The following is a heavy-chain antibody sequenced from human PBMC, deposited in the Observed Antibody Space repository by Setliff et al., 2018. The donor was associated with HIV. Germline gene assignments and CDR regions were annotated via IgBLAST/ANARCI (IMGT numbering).Heavy chain of an antibody. CDR3: ARDLSYDYDRSSDTFDY. D-gene: IGHD3-22*01. J-gene: IGHJ4*02. V-gene: IGHV3-74*03. CDR1: GFTFSPYW. Sequence: GGSLRLSCAASGFTFSPYWMHWVRQAPGKGLVWVSRINSDGTSTTYADSVKGRFTISRDNAKNTLYLQMNSLRAEDTAVYYCARDLSYDYDRSSDTFDYWGQGTLVTVSS. CDR2: INSDGTST.